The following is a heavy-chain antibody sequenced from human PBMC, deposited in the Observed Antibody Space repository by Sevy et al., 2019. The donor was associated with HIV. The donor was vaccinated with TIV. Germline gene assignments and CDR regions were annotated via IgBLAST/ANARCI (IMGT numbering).Heavy chain of an antibody. J-gene: IGHJ4*02. Sequence: GGSLRLSCTTSGFTFGDYTLSWVRQAPGKGLEWVAFIKSKSYSGTTEYAASVKGRFTISPDDSKSIAYLQMNGLKTEETAIYFCARERGNYDVVTGYAWFFDYWGQGTLVTVSS. V-gene: IGHV3-49*04. D-gene: IGHD3-9*01. CDR2: IKSKSYSGTT. CDR3: ARERGNYDVVTGYAWFFDY. CDR1: GFTFGDYT.